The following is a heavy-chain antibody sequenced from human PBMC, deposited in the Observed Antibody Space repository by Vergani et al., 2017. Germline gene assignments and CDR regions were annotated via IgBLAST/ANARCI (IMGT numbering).Heavy chain of an antibody. CDR2: ISYDGSNK. CDR3: ARISGGSAPYLHY. CDR1: GFTFSTYA. J-gene: IGHJ1*01. D-gene: IGHD2-15*01. V-gene: IGHV3-30-3*01. Sequence: VQLLESGGGLVQPGGSLRLSCAASGFTFSTYAMTWVRQAPGKGLEWVAVISYDGSNKYYADSVKGRFTISRDNSKNTLYLQMNSLRDEDRGVYYCARISGGSAPYLHYWGQGTLVTVAS.